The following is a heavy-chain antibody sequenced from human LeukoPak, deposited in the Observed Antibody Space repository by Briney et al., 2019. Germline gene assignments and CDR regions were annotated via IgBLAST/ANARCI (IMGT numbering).Heavy chain of an antibody. CDR1: GGSISSYY. V-gene: IGHV4-59*01. Sequence: PSETLSLTCTVSGGSISSYYWSWIRQPPGKGLEWIGYIYYSGSTNYNPSLKSRVTISVDTSKNQFSLKLSSMTAADTAVYYCARASGYYDSSGYPYAFDIWGQGTMVTVSS. CDR3: ARASGYYDSSGYPYAFDI. CDR2: IYYSGST. J-gene: IGHJ3*02. D-gene: IGHD3-22*01.